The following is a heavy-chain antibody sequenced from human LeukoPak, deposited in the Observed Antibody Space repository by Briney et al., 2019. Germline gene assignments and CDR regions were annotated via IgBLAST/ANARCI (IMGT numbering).Heavy chain of an antibody. V-gene: IGHV4-30-2*01. Sequence: SQTLSLTCAVSGGSISSGGYSWSWIRQPPGKGLEWIGYIYHSGSTYYNPSLKSRVTISVDRSKNQFSLKLSSVTAADTAVYYCARTCGGDCYFQDAFDIWGQGTMVTVYS. CDR2: IYHSGST. J-gene: IGHJ3*02. D-gene: IGHD2-21*02. CDR1: GGSISSGGYS. CDR3: ARTCGGDCYFQDAFDI.